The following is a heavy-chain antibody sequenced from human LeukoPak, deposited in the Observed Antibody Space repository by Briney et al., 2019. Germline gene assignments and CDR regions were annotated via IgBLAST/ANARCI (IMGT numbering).Heavy chain of an antibody. D-gene: IGHD4-11*01. Sequence: GGSLRLSCAASGFTFSSYSMNWVRQAPGKGLEWVSSISSSSSYIYYADSVKGRFTISRDNAKNSLYLQMNSLRAEDTAVYYCARGSSTVTTGFDYWGQGTLVTVSS. CDR2: ISSSSSYI. V-gene: IGHV3-21*01. CDR3: ARGSSTVTTGFDY. J-gene: IGHJ4*02. CDR1: GFTFSSYS.